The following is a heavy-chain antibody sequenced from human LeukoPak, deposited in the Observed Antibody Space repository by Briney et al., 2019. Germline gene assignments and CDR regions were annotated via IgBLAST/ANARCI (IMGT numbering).Heavy chain of an antibody. CDR2: INSDGSST. CDR3: ARGRCSSTSCFPDY. CDR1: GFTFSSYW. V-gene: IGHV3-74*01. Sequence: GGSLRLSCAASGFTFSSYWMHWVRQAPGKGLVWVSCINSDGSSTSYADSVKGRFPISRDNAKNTLYLQMNSLRAEDTAVYYCARGRCSSTSCFPDYWGQGALVTVSS. D-gene: IGHD2-2*01. J-gene: IGHJ4*02.